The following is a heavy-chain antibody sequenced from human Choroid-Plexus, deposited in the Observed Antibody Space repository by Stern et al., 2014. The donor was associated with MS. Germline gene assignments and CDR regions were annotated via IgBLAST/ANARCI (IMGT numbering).Heavy chain of an antibody. CDR1: GFSFSSFG. V-gene: IGHV3-30*18. Sequence: VQLVESGGGVVQPGRPLRLSCAASGFSFSSFGLHWVRQAPGKGLEWVALISYAGSKAYAAFVEGPFALAKDNSKNTLYVQMNRLRAEGTAVYYCAKNRQDLKFFFDFWGQGSLVTVSS. D-gene: IGHD3-16*02. J-gene: IGHJ4*02. CDR3: AKNRQDLKFFFDF. CDR2: ISYAGSK.